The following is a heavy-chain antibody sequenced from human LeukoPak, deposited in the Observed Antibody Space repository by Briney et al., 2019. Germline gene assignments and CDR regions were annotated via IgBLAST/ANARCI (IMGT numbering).Heavy chain of an antibody. D-gene: IGHD3-16*01. V-gene: IGHV4-39*07. CDR2: IYHSGKS. J-gene: IGHJ6*03. Sequence: SETLSLTCTVSGGSISSSSYYWGWIRQPPGKGLEWIASIYHSGKSYYNPSLESRVTISVDTSKNQISLKLRSVTAADTAVYYCAREGGPPYYYYYMDVWGKGTTVTVSS. CDR3: AREGGPPYYYYYMDV. CDR1: GGSISSSSYY.